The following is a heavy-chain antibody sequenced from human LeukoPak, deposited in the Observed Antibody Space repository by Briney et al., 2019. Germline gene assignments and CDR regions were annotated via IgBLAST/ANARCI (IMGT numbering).Heavy chain of an antibody. CDR1: GGSISSSNW. J-gene: IGHJ3*02. V-gene: IGHV4-4*02. CDR3: ASCITMVRGAKKGIAFDI. Sequence: PSETLSLTCAVSGGSISSSNWWSWVRQPPGKGLEWIGEIYHGGSTNYNPSLKSRVTISVDKSKNQFSLKLSSVTAADTAVYYCASCITMVRGAKKGIAFDIWGQGTMVTVSS. D-gene: IGHD3-10*01. CDR2: IYHGGST.